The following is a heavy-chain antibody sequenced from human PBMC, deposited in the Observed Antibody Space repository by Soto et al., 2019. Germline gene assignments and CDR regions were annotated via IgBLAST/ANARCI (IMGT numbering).Heavy chain of an antibody. CDR1: GYTFTSYA. Sequence: ASVKVSCKASGYTFTSYAMHWVRQAPGQRLEWMGWINAGDGNTKYSQKFQGRVTITRDTSASTAYMELSSLRSEDTAVYYCPRGEDSRSWYGAFHYYYYGMDVWGQGTTVTVSS. J-gene: IGHJ6*02. V-gene: IGHV1-3*01. D-gene: IGHD6-13*01. CDR2: INAGDGNT. CDR3: PRGEDSRSWYGAFHYYYYGMDV.